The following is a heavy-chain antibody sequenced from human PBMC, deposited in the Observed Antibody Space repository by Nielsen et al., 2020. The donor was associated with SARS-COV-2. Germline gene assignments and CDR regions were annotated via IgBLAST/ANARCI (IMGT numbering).Heavy chain of an antibody. V-gene: IGHV1-8*01. CDR2: MNPNSGNT. D-gene: IGHD2-15*01. J-gene: IGHJ6*02. CDR1: GYTFTSYD. CDR3: ARGGRVAHGMDV. Sequence: ASVKVSCKASGYTFTSYDINWVRQATGQGLEWMGWMNPNSGNTGYAQKFQGRVTMTRNTSISTAYMELSSLRSEDTAVYYCARGGRVAHGMDVWGQGTTVTVSS.